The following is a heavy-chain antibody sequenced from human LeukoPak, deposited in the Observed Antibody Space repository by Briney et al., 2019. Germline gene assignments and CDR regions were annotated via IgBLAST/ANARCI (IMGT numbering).Heavy chain of an antibody. J-gene: IGHJ4*02. CDR2: ISNTGGST. Sequence: GGSLRLSCAASGFTFSGYGMSWVRQAPGKGLEWVSSISNTGGSTYYADSVKGRFTISRDSSRNSLYLQMNSLRAEDTAVYYCARGGQWQRMIYWGQGTLVIVSS. V-gene: IGHV3-23*01. D-gene: IGHD5-12*01. CDR3: ARGGQWQRMIY. CDR1: GFTFSGYG.